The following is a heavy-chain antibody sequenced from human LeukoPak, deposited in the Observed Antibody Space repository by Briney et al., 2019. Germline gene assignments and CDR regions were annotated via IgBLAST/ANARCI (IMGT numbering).Heavy chain of an antibody. CDR2: FSGISTT. V-gene: IGHV3-23*01. J-gene: IGHJ4*02. CDR3: AKLRQWQPQRYFFEY. CDR1: GFTFSSYA. D-gene: IGHD6-19*01. Sequence: GGSLRLSCAASGFTFSSYAMTWVRQAPGKGLEWVSTFSGISTTSYADAVKGRVTISRDNSKNTLYLQMDSLRAEDTAVYYCAKLRQWQPQRYFFEYWGQGALVTVAS.